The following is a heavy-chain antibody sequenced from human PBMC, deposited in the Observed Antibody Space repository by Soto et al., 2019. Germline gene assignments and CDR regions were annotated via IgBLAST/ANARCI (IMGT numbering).Heavy chain of an antibody. D-gene: IGHD6-19*01. J-gene: IGHJ5*02. CDR2: IDPSDSYT. CDR1: GYSFTSYW. Sequence: PGESLKISGKGSGYSFTSYWISWVRQMPGKGLEWMGRIDPSDSYTNYSPSFQGHVTISADKSISTAYLQWSSLKASDTAMYYCASSYSSGWPRGWFDPWGQGTRVTVSS. V-gene: IGHV5-10-1*01. CDR3: ASSYSSGWPRGWFDP.